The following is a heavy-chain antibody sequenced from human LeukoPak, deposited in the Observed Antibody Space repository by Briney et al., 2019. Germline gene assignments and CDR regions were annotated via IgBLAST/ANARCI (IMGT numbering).Heavy chain of an antibody. CDR2: IRYDGSNK. D-gene: IGHD3-22*01. CDR3: ARGNLYYDSSGFDY. J-gene: IGHJ4*02. V-gene: IGHV3-30*02. Sequence: PGGSLRLSCAASGFTFGSYGMHWVRQAPGKGLEWVAFIRYDGSNKYYADSVKGRFTISRDNAKKSLYVQMNSLRAEDTAVYYCARGNLYYDSSGFDYWGQGTLVTVSS. CDR1: GFTFGSYG.